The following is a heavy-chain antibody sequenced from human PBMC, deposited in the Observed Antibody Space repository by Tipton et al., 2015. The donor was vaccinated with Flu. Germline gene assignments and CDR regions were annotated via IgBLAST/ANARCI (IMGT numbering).Heavy chain of an antibody. V-gene: IGHV4-34*01. D-gene: IGHD3-10*01. CDR3: ARVPRGPYYGMDV. Sequence: TLSLTCVVYGGSFSGDYCSWIRQPPGKGLEWIGEVNHSGSTNYNPSLKSRVTISVDTSKNQFSLKLSSVTAADTAVYYCARVPRGPYYGMDVWGQGTTVTVSS. CDR2: VNHSGST. J-gene: IGHJ6*02. CDR1: GGSFSGDY.